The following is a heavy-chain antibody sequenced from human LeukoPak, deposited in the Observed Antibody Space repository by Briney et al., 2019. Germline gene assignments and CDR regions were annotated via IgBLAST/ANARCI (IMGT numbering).Heavy chain of an antibody. V-gene: IGHV1-69*04. CDR1: GGTFSSYA. CDR2: IIPVLGIA. CDR3: ASGVMGATVF. J-gene: IGHJ4*02. Sequence: GASVKVSCKASGGTFSSYAISWVRQAPGQGLEWMGRIIPVLGIANYAQKFQGRVTISADKSTSTAYMELGSLRSQDTAVYYCASGVMGATVFWGQGTLVTVSS. D-gene: IGHD1-26*01.